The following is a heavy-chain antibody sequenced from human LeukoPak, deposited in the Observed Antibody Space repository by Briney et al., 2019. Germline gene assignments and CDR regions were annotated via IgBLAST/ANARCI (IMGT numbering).Heavy chain of an antibody. CDR2: VSHSGST. CDR3: ARDRSGSLLGA. D-gene: IGHD1-26*01. J-gene: IGHJ4*02. CDR1: GGSISSSSYY. V-gene: IGHV4-39*07. Sequence: SETLSLTCTVSGGSISSSSYYWGWIRQPPGKGLEWIGFVSHSGSTNYNPSLKSRVTISVDTSKNQFSLKLNSVTAADTAVYYCARDRSGSLLGAWGQGTLVTVSS.